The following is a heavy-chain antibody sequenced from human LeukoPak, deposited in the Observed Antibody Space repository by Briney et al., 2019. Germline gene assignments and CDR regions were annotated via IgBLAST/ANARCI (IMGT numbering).Heavy chain of an antibody. J-gene: IGHJ4*02. Sequence: ASVKVSCKASGYTFTGYYMHWVRQAPGQGLEWMGWINPNSGGTNYAQKFQGRVTMTRDTSISTAYMELSRLRSDDTAVYYCARGPATAEAGSKGVHGYFDYWGQGTLVTVSS. CDR2: INPNSGGT. V-gene: IGHV1-2*02. D-gene: IGHD6-13*01. CDR1: GYTFTGYY. CDR3: ARGPATAEAGSKGVHGYFDY.